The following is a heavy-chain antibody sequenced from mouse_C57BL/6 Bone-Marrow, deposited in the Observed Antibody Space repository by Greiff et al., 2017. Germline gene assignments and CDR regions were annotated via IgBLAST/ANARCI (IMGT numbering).Heavy chain of an antibody. Sequence: EVNVVESGGDLVKPGGSLKLSCAASGFTFSSYGMSWVRQTPDKTLEWVATISSGGSYTYYPDSVKGRFTISRDNAKNTLYLQMSSLKSEDTAMYYCARTSYYGSRNWYFDVWGTGTTVTVSS. V-gene: IGHV5-6*01. CDR3: ARTSYYGSRNWYFDV. J-gene: IGHJ1*03. CDR1: GFTFSSYG. CDR2: ISSGGSYT. D-gene: IGHD1-1*01.